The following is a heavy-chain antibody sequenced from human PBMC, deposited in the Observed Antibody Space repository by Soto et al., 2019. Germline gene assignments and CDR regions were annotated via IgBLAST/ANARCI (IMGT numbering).Heavy chain of an antibody. D-gene: IGHD2-15*01. CDR1: GFTFSSYA. Sequence: GGSLRLSCAAPGFTFSSYAMSWVRQAPGKGLEWVSAISGSGGSTYYADSVKGRFTISRDNSKNTLYLQMNSLRAEDTAVYYCAKRVVVAGYYFDYWGQGTLVTVSS. V-gene: IGHV3-23*01. J-gene: IGHJ4*02. CDR3: AKRVVVAGYYFDY. CDR2: ISGSGGST.